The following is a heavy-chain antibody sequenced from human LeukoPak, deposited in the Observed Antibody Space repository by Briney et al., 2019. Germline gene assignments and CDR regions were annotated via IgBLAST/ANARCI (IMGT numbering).Heavy chain of an antibody. CDR1: GYSINSGYY. V-gene: IGHV4-38-2*02. Sequence: SETLSLTCTVSGYSINSGYYWGWIRQPPGKGLEWIGSIYHSGSTYYNPSLKRRVTISLDTSKNQFSLKLSSVTAADTAVYYCARDGTWHSRSWYSTWFDPWGQGTLVTVSS. CDR2: IYHSGST. D-gene: IGHD6-13*01. J-gene: IGHJ5*02. CDR3: ARDGTWHSRSWYSTWFDP.